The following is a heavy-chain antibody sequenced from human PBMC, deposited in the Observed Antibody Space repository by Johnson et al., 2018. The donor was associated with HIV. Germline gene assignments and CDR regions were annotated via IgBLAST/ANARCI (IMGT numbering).Heavy chain of an antibody. CDR1: GFTVSDNY. D-gene: IGHD1-26*01. CDR2: IYSGGKT. J-gene: IGHJ3*02. Sequence: VQLVESGGGLIQPGGSLRLSCVASGFTVSDNYMSWVRQAPGRGLEWVSIIYSGGKTYYGDSVRGRFTISRDNSKNTVSLQMNSLRAEDTAVYFCARDLIVGTTRTGAFDIWGQGTMVTVSS. CDR3: ARDLIVGTTRTGAFDI. V-gene: IGHV3-66*03.